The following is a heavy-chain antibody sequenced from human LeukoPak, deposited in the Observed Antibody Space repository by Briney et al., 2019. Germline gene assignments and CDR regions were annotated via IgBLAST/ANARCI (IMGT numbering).Heavy chain of an antibody. D-gene: IGHD2-8*02. CDR1: GFTFSNYW. CDR3: ARAGTGLDY. Sequence: GGSLRLSCAAFGFTFSNYWMNWLRQAPGKGLEWVAIIKLDGSVKYYVDSVKGRFSISRDNAKNSVYLQMNNLRAEDTAAYYCARAGTGLDYWGQGPLVTVSS. J-gene: IGHJ4*02. V-gene: IGHV3-7*01. CDR2: IKLDGSVK.